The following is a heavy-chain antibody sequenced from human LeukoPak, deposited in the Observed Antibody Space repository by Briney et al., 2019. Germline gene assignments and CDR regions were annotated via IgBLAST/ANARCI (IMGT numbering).Heavy chain of an antibody. V-gene: IGHV3-23*01. J-gene: IGHJ4*02. CDR3: AKAGSIRFDY. Sequence: GGSLRLSCAASGFTFSNYAMSWVRQAPGKGLEWVSAISGSASSTYHADSVKGRFTISRDNSKNTLYLQMNSLRADDTAVYYCAKAGSIRFDYWGQGILVTVSS. D-gene: IGHD1-26*01. CDR1: GFTFSNYA. CDR2: ISGSASST.